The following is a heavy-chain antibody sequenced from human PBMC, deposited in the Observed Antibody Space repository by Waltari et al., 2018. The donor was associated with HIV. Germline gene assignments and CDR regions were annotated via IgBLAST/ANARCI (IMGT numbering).Heavy chain of an antibody. CDR3: ARHSFTGYSNGLPSDY. D-gene: IGHD6-19*01. CDR2: IYYSGST. CDR1: GGSISSTSYF. V-gene: IGHV4-39*01. J-gene: IGHJ4*02. Sequence: QLQLQESGPGLVKPSETLSLTCTVSGGSISSTSYFWGWIRQPPGKGLEWIGSIYYSGSTYYTPSLKSRVTISVDTSKNQFSLKLSSVTAADTAVYYCARHSFTGYSNGLPSDYWGQGTLVTVSS.